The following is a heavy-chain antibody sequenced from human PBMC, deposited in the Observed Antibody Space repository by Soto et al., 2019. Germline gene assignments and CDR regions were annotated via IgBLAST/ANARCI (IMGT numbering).Heavy chain of an antibody. Sequence: PGESLKISCKGSGYSFISYWIGWVRQMPGKGLERMGIIYPGDSDTRYSPSFQGQVTISADKSISTAYLQWSSLKASDTAMYYCTSVPNVVVAALPINWGQGTLVTVSS. CDR1: GYSFISYW. CDR2: IYPGDSDT. CDR3: TSVPNVVVAALPIN. J-gene: IGHJ4*02. V-gene: IGHV5-51*01. D-gene: IGHD2-15*01.